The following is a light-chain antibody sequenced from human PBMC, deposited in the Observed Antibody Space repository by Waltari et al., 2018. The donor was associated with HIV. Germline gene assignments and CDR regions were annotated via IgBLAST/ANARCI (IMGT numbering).Light chain of an antibody. V-gene: IGKV1-5*03. CDR3: QQYYLYPWT. J-gene: IGKJ1*01. CDR1: QSISNW. Sequence: DIQMTQSLSTLSASIGDRATITCRASQSISNWLVWYQQKPGKAPKLLIYKASTLEGGVPSRFSGSGSGTEFTLTINSLQPDDFATYFCQQYYLYPWTFGQGAKVEI. CDR2: KAS.